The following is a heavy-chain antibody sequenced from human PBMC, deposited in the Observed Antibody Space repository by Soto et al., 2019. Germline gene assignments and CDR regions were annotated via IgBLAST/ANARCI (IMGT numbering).Heavy chain of an antibody. V-gene: IGHV3-66*01. CDR3: ARGDIHYDFWRGYPNRRGDYYLDV. J-gene: IGHJ6*03. Sequence: EVQLVESGGGLVQPGGSLRLSCAASGFTVSSNYMSWFRQAPGKGLEWVSVIYSGGSTYYAYSVKGRFTISRDNSKNKLYLQMNSLRGEDTAVYYCARGDIHYDFWRGYPNRRGDYYLDVWVKGTTVTVSS. D-gene: IGHD3-3*01. CDR2: IYSGGST. CDR1: GFTVSSNY.